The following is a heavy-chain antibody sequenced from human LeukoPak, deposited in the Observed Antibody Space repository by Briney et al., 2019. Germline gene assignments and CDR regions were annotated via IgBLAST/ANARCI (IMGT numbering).Heavy chain of an antibody. D-gene: IGHD2-15*01. J-gene: IGHJ5*02. V-gene: IGHV4-31*03. CDR1: GGSISSGGYY. CDR2: IYYSGST. CDR3: ARGVVAARFWFDP. Sequence: SETLSLTCTVSGGSISSGGYYWSWVRQHPGKGLEWIGYIYYSGSTYYNPSLKSRVTISVDTSKNQFSLKLSSVTAADTAVYYCARGVVAARFWFDPWGQGTLVTVSS.